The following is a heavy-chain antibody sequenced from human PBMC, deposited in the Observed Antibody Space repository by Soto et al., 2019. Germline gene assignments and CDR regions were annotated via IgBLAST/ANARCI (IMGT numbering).Heavy chain of an antibody. D-gene: IGHD6-19*01. V-gene: IGHV4-34*01. CDR2: INHSGST. CDR1: GGSFSGYY. J-gene: IGHJ3*02. Sequence: QVQLQQWGAGLLKPSETLSLTCAVYGGSFSGYYWSWIRQPPGKGLEWFGEINHSGSTNYNPSLKSRVTISVDTSKHQCSLKLSSVTAADTAVYYCARAESGIAVAGTLSGAFDIWGQGTMVTVSS. CDR3: ARAESGIAVAGTLSGAFDI.